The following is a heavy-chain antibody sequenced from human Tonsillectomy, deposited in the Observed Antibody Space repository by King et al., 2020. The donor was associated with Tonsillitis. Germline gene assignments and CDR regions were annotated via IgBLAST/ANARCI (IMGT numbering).Heavy chain of an antibody. CDR3: ARRRAPLVRGITISRFDP. D-gene: IGHD3-10*02. CDR1: GFSLSADGVA. J-gene: IGHJ5*02. V-gene: IGHV2-5*02. Sequence: ITLKESGPTLVKPTQTLTLTRTFSGFSLSADGVAVAWIRQPPGKALEWLALIYWDDDKRYSPSLKSRLSITKDTSKNQVVLTMADMDPADTATYYCARRRAPLVRGITISRFDPWGQGTLVTVSS. CDR2: IYWDDDK.